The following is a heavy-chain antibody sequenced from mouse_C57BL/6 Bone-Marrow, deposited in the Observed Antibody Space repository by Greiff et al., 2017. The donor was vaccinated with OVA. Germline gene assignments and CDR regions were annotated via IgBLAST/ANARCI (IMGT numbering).Heavy chain of an antibody. CDR1: GFTFSSYA. CDR2: ISSGGDYI. D-gene: IGHD1-1*01. V-gene: IGHV5-9-1*02. CDR3: TRGPLYGSRRYFDV. J-gene: IGHJ1*03. Sequence: EVHLVESGAGLVKPGGSLKLSCAASGFTFSSYAMSWVRQTPEKRLEWVAYISSGGDYIYYADTVKGRFTISRDNARNTLYLQMSSLKSEDTAMYYCTRGPLYGSRRYFDVWGTGTTVTVSS.